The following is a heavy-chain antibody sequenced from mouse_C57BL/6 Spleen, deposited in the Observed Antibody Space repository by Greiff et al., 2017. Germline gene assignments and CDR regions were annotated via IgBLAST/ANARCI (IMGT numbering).Heavy chain of an antibody. D-gene: IGHD2-5*01. CDR1: GYTFTDYE. Sequence: ESGAELVRPGASVTLSCKASGYTFTDYEMHWVKQTPVHGLEWIGAIDPETGGTAYNQKFKGKAILTADKSSSTAYMELRSLTSEDSAVYYCTRGPPYYSNYDFGYWGQGTTLTVSS. CDR3: TRGPPYYSNYDFGY. CDR2: IDPETGGT. V-gene: IGHV1-15*01. J-gene: IGHJ2*01.